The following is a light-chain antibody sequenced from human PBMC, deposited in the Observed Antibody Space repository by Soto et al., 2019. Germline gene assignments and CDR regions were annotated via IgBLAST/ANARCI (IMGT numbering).Light chain of an antibody. CDR3: SSYTSSSTYV. CDR1: GSDVGGYDY. CDR2: EVT. J-gene: IGLJ1*01. Sequence: QSVLTQPASVSGSPGQSITISFTGTGSDVGGYDYVSWYQHHPGKAPKVMIYEVTNRPSGVSKRFSGSKSGNTASLTISGLLAEDEADYYCSSYTSSSTYVFGTGTKVTVL. V-gene: IGLV2-14*01.